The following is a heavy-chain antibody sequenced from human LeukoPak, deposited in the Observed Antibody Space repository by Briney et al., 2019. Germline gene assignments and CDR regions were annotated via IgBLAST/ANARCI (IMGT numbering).Heavy chain of an antibody. J-gene: IGHJ5*02. CDR2: IIPIFGTA. CDR3: ARVISSRGWLQTENWFDP. CDR1: GGTFISYA. V-gene: IGHV1-69*05. D-gene: IGHD5-24*01. Sequence: SVKVSCKASGGTFISYAISWVRQAPGQGLEWIGGIIPIFGTANYAQKFQGRVTITTDESTSTAYMELSSLRSEDTAVYYCARVISSRGWLQTENWFDPWGQGTLVTVSS.